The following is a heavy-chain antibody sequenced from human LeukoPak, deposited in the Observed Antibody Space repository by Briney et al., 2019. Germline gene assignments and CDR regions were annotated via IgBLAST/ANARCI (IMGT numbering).Heavy chain of an antibody. CDR2: IDPSDSYT. D-gene: IGHD2-2*01. J-gene: IGHJ4*02. CDR1: GYSFTSYW. CDR3: ARLTKSGYCSSTSCYD. Sequence: GESLKISCKGSGYSFTSYWISWVRQMPGKGLEWMGRIDPSDSYTNYSPSFQGHVTISADKSISTAYLQWSSLKASDTVMYYCARLTKSGYCSSTSCYDWGQGTLVTVSS. V-gene: IGHV5-10-1*01.